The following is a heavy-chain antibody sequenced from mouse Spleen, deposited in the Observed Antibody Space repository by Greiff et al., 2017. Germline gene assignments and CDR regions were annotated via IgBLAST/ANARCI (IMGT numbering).Heavy chain of an antibody. CDR2: IDPSDSYT. J-gene: IGHJ2*01. CDR3: ARSSYYGNYLGS. CDR1: GYTFTSYW. D-gene: IGHD2-10*01. V-gene: IGHV1-69*01. Sequence: VQLQQPGAELVMPGASVKLSCKASGYTFTSYWMHWVKQRPGQGLEWIGEIDPSDSYTNYNQKFKGKATLTVDKSSSTAYMQLSSLTSEDSAVYYCARSSYYGNYLGSWGQGTTLTVSS.